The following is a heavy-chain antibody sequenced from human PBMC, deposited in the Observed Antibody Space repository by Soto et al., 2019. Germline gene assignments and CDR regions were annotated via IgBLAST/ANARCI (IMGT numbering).Heavy chain of an antibody. D-gene: IGHD3-16*01. CDR2: IYPGNSDI. Sequence: YGGRRILMMPGKGLEWMGIIYPGNSDIRYSPSFQGQVTISADKSISTAYLKWSGLKASDTALYDGARLGIWSYGMDVWRKGTTVTVSS. CDR1: YG. V-gene: IGHV5-51*01. J-gene: IGHJ6*04. CDR3: ARLGIWSYGMDV.